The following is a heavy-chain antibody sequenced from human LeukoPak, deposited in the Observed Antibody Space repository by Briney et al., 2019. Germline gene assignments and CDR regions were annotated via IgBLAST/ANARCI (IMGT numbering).Heavy chain of an antibody. D-gene: IGHD4-17*01. CDR3: ARHYGLNYFDY. Sequence: PSETLSLTCAVYGGSFRAYYWNWIRQPPGKGLEWIGEINHSGSTNYNPSLKSRVTISVDTSRNQFSLKLSSVTAADTAVYYCARHYGLNYFDYWGQGTLVTVSS. CDR1: GGSFRAYY. CDR2: INHSGST. V-gene: IGHV4-34*01. J-gene: IGHJ4*02.